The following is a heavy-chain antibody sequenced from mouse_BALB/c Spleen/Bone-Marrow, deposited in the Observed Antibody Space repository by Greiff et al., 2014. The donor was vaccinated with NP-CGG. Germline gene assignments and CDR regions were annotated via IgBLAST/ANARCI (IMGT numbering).Heavy chain of an antibody. CDR2: IYPGNGDT. CDR3: ARRGISTAAWYFDV. J-gene: IGHJ1*01. V-gene: IGHV1-12*01. D-gene: IGHD1-2*01. Sequence: QVQLQQPGAELVKPGASVKMSCKASGYTFTSYNMHWVKQTPGQGLEWIGSIYPGNGDTSYNQKFKGKATLTADKSSSTAYMQLSSLTSEDSAVYYCARRGISTAAWYFDVWGAGTTATVSS. CDR1: GYTFTSYN.